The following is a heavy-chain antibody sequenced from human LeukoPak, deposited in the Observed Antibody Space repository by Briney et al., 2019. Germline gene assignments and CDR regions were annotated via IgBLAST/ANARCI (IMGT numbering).Heavy chain of an antibody. CDR2: INHSGST. V-gene: IGHV4-34*01. Sequence: PSETLSLTCAVYGGSFSGYYWSWIRQPPGKGLEWIGEINHSGSTNYNPSLKSRVTISVDTSKNQFSPKLSSVTAADTAVYYCARIAGDYDFGDYWGQGTLVTVSS. CDR1: GGSFSGYY. CDR3: ARIAGDYDFGDY. J-gene: IGHJ4*02. D-gene: IGHD5-12*01.